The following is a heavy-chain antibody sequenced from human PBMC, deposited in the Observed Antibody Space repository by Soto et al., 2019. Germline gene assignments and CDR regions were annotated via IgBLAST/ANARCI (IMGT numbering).Heavy chain of an antibody. J-gene: IGHJ4*02. CDR3: ASSRSITMIAQYYFDY. D-gene: IGHD3-22*01. V-gene: IGHV1-69*13. Sequence: SVKLSCEASGGTFSSYASSWVRQAPGQGLEWMGGIIPIFGTANYAQKFQGRVTVTADESTSTAYMELSSLRSEDTAVYYCASSRSITMIAQYYFDYWGQGTLVTVSS. CDR1: GGTFSSYA. CDR2: IIPIFGTA.